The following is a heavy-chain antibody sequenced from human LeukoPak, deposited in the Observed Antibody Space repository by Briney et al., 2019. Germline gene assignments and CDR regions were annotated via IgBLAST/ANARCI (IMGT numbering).Heavy chain of an antibody. J-gene: IGHJ6*02. CDR3: AREQGSSSSGRYGLDV. CDR2: INPSGGST. D-gene: IGHD6-6*01. CDR1: AYTFISYY. Sequence: AASVKVTCMASAYTFISYYIHWVRQAPGQGLEWTGIINPSGGSTSYAQKFQGRVTMTRDTSTSTVYMELSSLRSEDTAVYYCAREQGSSSSGRYGLDVWGQGTTVTVSS. V-gene: IGHV1-46*01.